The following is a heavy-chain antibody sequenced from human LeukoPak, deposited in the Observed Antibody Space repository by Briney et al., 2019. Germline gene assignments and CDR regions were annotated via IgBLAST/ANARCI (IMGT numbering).Heavy chain of an antibody. J-gene: IGHJ3*02. CDR1: GYTLIELS. CDR2: FDPEDGEA. Sequence: ASVKVSCKVSGYTLIELSMHWVRQAPGKWLECMGGFDPEDGEAIYAQKFQGRVTMTEDTSTDTAYMELSSLKVEDTAVYYCAARRDTSVAGPGAFDIWGQGTMVTVSS. V-gene: IGHV1-24*01. CDR3: AARRDTSVAGPGAFDI. D-gene: IGHD6-19*01.